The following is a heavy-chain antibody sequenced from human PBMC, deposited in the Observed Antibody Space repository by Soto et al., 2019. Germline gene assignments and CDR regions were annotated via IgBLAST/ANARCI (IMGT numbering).Heavy chain of an antibody. Sequence: QVQLVQSGAAVKKPRSSVKVSCQASGGTFSSYAISWVRQAPGQGLEWMGGIIPIFGTANYAQKFQGRVTITADESTSTAYMELSSLRSEDTAVYYCARERGDYGGNPVLDYWGQGTLVTVSS. CDR1: GGTFSSYA. V-gene: IGHV1-69*01. D-gene: IGHD4-17*01. J-gene: IGHJ4*02. CDR2: IIPIFGTA. CDR3: ARERGDYGGNPVLDY.